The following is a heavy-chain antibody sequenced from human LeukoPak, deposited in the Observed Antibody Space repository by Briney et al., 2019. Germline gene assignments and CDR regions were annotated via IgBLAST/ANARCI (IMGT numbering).Heavy chain of an antibody. CDR3: ARANRPFHSSGWYKDY. Sequence: GGSLRLSCAASGFTFSSYAMHWDRQAPGKGLEWVAVISYDGSSKYFADSVKGRFTISRDTSKNTLYLQMNSLRAEDTAVYYCARANRPFHSSGWYKDYWGQGTLVTVSS. CDR2: ISYDGSSK. J-gene: IGHJ4*02. D-gene: IGHD6-19*01. CDR1: GFTFSSYA. V-gene: IGHV3-30-3*01.